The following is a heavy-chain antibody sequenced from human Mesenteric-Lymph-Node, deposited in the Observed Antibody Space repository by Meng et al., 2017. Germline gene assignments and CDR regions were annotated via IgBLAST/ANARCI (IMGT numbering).Heavy chain of an antibody. D-gene: IGHD1-26*01. CDR1: GFTFSGSA. Sequence: EVQLVDSGGGLFQPGWSLKLSCAASGFTFSGSAMHWVRQAYGKGLEGVGRGRDKANKYATSYAESVKGRFTIYRDDSRKTEYLQMDSLKTEDTAVYYCGSGNYFDYWGQGTLVTVSS. CDR2: GRDKANKYAT. J-gene: IGHJ4*02. V-gene: IGHV3-73*01. CDR3: GSGNYFDY.